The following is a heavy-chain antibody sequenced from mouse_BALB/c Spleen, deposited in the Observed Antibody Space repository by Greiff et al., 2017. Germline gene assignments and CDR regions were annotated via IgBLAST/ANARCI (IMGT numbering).Heavy chain of an antibody. V-gene: IGHV5-17*02. J-gene: IGHJ3*01. CDR1: GFTFSSFG. CDR2: ISSGSSTI. Sequence: EVQLVESGGGLVQPGGSRKLSCAASGFTFSSFGMHWVRQAPEKGLEWVAYISSGSSTIYYADTVKGRFTISRDNPKNTLFLQMTSLRSEDTAMYYCARGFAYWGQGTLVTVSA. CDR3: ARGFAY.